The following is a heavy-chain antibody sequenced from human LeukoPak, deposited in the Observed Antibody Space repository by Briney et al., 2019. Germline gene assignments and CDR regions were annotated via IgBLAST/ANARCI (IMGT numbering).Heavy chain of an antibody. D-gene: IGHD3-9*01. CDR3: ARVGPYYDILTGYDVYYDY. CDR1: GGSISSYY. J-gene: IGHJ4*02. Sequence: SETLSLTCTVSGGSISSYYWSWIRQPPGKGLEWIGYIYYSGSTNYNPSLKSRVTISVDTSKNQFSLKLSSVTAADTAVYYCARVGPYYDILTGYDVYYDYWGQGTLVTVSS. CDR2: IYYSGST. V-gene: IGHV4-59*01.